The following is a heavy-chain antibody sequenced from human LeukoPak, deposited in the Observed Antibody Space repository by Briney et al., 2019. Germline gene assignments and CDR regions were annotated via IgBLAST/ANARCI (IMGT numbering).Heavy chain of an antibody. V-gene: IGHV3-23*01. J-gene: IGHJ5*02. CDR2: ISSSGGGT. CDR3: ASGGELGYCSSTSCQHWFDP. CDR1: GFTFSNYA. D-gene: IGHD2-2*01. Sequence: GGSLRLSCAASGFTFSNYAMSWVRQAPGKGLEWVSAISSSGGGTYYADSVKGRFTISRDNSKNTLYLQMNSLRAEDTAVYYCASGGELGYCSSTSCQHWFDPWGQGTLVTVSS.